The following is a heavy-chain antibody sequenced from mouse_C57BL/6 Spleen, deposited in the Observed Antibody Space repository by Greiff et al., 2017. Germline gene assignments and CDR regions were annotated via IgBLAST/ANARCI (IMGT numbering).Heavy chain of an antibody. CDR2: IWSDGST. CDR3: SRHAPYYYGYFDV. D-gene: IGHD1-1*01. CDR1: GFSFTSYG. Sequence: VKLMESGPGLVAPSQSLSITCTVSGFSFTSYGVHWVRQPPGKGLEWLVVIWSDGSTTYNSALNTRLSISKDNSQSQVFLQMNSLQTDDTAMYYGSRHAPYYYGYFDVWGTGTTVTVSS. J-gene: IGHJ1*03. V-gene: IGHV2-6-1*01.